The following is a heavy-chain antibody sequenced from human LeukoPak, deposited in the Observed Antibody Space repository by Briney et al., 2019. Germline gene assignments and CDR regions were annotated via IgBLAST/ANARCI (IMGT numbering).Heavy chain of an antibody. J-gene: IGHJ3*02. D-gene: IGHD2-15*01. CDR2: INEDGSGK. Sequence: GGSLRLSCAASGFTFSSYWMSWVRQAPGKGLEWVGNINEDGSGKSYVDSVKGRYTISRDNAKNSLYLQMNSLRTEDTAVYYCARDGRVGATKAFDIWGQGTMVTVSS. V-gene: IGHV3-7*01. CDR3: ARDGRVGATKAFDI. CDR1: GFTFSSYW.